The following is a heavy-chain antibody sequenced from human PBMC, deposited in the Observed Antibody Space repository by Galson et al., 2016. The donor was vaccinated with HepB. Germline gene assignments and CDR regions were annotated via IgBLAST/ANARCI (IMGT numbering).Heavy chain of an antibody. V-gene: IGHV3-21*01. Sequence: SLRLSCAASGFTFSNYAMNWVRQAPGKGLEWVSSISGSGGRIYYADSVKGRFTISRDNAKNSLYLQMNSLRAENTAVDYCVRVRADYGGNMPDAFDIWGKGTMVTVSS. J-gene: IGHJ3*02. CDR1: GFTFSNYA. D-gene: IGHD4-23*01. CDR2: ISGSGGRI. CDR3: VRVRADYGGNMPDAFDI.